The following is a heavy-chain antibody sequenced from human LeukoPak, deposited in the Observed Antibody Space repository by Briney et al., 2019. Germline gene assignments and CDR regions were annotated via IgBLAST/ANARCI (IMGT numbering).Heavy chain of an antibody. V-gene: IGHV4-39*01. CDR3: ATAGYSSSWYQVDP. Sequence: PSETLSLTCTVSGGSISSSSYYWGWIRQPPGKGLEWIGSIYYSGSTYYNPSLKSRVTISVDTSKNQFSLKLSSVTAADTAVYYCATAGYSSSWYQVDPWGQGTLVTVSS. J-gene: IGHJ5*02. CDR1: GGSISSSSYY. D-gene: IGHD6-13*01. CDR2: IYYSGST.